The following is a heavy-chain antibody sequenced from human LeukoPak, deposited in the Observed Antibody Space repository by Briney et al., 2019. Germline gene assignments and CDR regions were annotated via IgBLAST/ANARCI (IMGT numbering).Heavy chain of an antibody. Sequence: GGSLRLSCAASGFTFDDYAMHWVCQAPGKGLEWVSLISGDGGSTYYADSVKGRFTISRDNSKNSLYLQMNSLRIEDTALYYCAKSQEYCSSTSCRPYSSSWPFNYWGQGTLVTVSS. CDR1: GFTFDDYA. CDR2: ISGDGGST. V-gene: IGHV3-43*02. D-gene: IGHD2-2*01. J-gene: IGHJ4*02. CDR3: AKSQEYCSSTSCRPYSSSWPFNY.